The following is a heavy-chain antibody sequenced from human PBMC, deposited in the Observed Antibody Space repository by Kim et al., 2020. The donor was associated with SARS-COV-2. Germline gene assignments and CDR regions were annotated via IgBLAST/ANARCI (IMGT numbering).Heavy chain of an antibody. D-gene: IGHD1-26*01. CDR1: GFTFSSYA. Sequence: GGSLRLSCAASGFTFSSYAMHWVRQAPGKGLEWVAVISYDGSNKYYADSVKGRFTISRDNSKNTLYLQMNSLRAEDTAVYYCARGYSGSYRISSYFDYWGQGTLVTVSS. CDR2: ISYDGSNK. V-gene: IGHV3-30*04. CDR3: ARGYSGSYRISSYFDY. J-gene: IGHJ4*02.